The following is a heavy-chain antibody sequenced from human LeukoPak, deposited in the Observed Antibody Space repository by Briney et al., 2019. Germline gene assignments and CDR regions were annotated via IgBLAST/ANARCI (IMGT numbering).Heavy chain of an antibody. V-gene: IGHV3-23*01. CDR3: ARESFIGMDV. J-gene: IGHJ6*02. CDR2: ISGSGDRT. Sequence: GGSLRLSCIASEFTFSNYGMSWVRQAPGKGLEWVSIISGSGDRTLHADSVKGRFTVSRDNSKNTLYLQMNSLRAEDTAVYYCARESFIGMDVWGQGTTVTVSS. CDR1: EFTFSNYG.